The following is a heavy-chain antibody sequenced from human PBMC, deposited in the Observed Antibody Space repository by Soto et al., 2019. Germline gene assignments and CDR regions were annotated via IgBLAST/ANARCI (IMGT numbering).Heavy chain of an antibody. J-gene: IGHJ4*02. Sequence: SETLSLTCTVSGGSISSYYWSWIRQPPGKGLEWIGYIYYSGSTNYNPSLKSRVTISVDTSKNQFSLKLSSVTAADTAVYYCAALGGSSSAGGLDYWGQGTLVTVSS. V-gene: IGHV4-59*01. D-gene: IGHD6-6*01. CDR2: IYYSGST. CDR1: GGSISSYY. CDR3: AALGGSSSAGGLDY.